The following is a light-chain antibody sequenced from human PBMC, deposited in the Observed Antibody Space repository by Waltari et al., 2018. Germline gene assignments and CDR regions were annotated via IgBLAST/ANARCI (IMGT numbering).Light chain of an antibody. V-gene: IGKV3-15*01. J-gene: IGKJ4*01. CDR3: QQYHAWPPLT. CDR1: QSVSSN. Sequence: EIVMTQYPATLSVSPGARAALSGRASQSVSSNLAWYQQRPGQAPRLLIYAVSTRATGIPGRFSGSGSGTEFTLTISSLQSEDFAVYYCQQYHAWPPLTFGGGTKVEIK. CDR2: AVS.